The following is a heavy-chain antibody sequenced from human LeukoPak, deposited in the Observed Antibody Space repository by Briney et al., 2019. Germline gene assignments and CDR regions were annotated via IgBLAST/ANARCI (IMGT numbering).Heavy chain of an antibody. CDR1: GFTFSSYG. CDR2: ISNDGSKK. D-gene: IGHD3-16*01. V-gene: IGHV3-30*18. Sequence: KPAGSLRLSCAASGFTFSSYGMHWVRQAPGKGLEWVAVISNDGSKKYYADPVRGRFTISRDNSNNTLYLQMNSLRADATAVYYCANWGRFDPWGQGTLVTVSS. J-gene: IGHJ5*02. CDR3: ANWGRFDP.